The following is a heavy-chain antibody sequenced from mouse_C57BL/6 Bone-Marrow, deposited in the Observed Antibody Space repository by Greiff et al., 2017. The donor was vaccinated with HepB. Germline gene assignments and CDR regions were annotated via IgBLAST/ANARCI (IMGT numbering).Heavy chain of an antibody. CDR2: IYPRSGNT. CDR3: ARRGYYGSRTAY. Sequence: VKLQQSGAELARPGASVKLSCKASGYTFTSYGISWVKQRTGQGLEWIGEIYPRSGNTYYNEKFKGKATLTADKSSSTAYMELRSLTSEDSAVYFCARRGYYGSRTAYWGQGTLVTVSA. J-gene: IGHJ3*01. D-gene: IGHD1-1*01. CDR1: GYTFTSYG. V-gene: IGHV1-81*01.